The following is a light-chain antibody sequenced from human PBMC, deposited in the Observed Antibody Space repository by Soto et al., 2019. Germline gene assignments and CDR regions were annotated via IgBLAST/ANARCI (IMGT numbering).Light chain of an antibody. CDR2: AAS. Sequence: DIQITQSPSSLSASVGDRVSSSCRASQTINTYLNWYQKKPGKAPKLLIYAASSLQSGVPTRFSGSGSGTDFTLTISSMQPEDFANYYCQQSYSTPWTFGQGTKVDIK. V-gene: IGKV1-39*01. CDR1: QTINTY. CDR3: QQSYSTPWT. J-gene: IGKJ1*01.